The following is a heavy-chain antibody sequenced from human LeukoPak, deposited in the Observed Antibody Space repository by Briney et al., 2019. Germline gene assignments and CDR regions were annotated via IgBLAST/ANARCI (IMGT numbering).Heavy chain of an antibody. V-gene: IGHV3-13*01. D-gene: IGHD3-10*02. J-gene: IGHJ4*02. CDR2: IGTAGDT. CDR1: GFTFSSYD. Sequence: GGSLRLSCAASGFTFSSYDMHWVRQPTGKGLEWVSAIGTAGDTYYSHSVKGRFTITRDNAKNSLFLQMNTLRAEDTAIYYCAKDLYVRGITPYYFDSWGQGTLVTVSS. CDR3: AKDLYVRGITPYYFDS.